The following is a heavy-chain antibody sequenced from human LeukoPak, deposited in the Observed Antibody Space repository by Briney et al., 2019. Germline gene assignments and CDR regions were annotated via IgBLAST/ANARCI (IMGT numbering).Heavy chain of an antibody. CDR1: GFTFSSYG. CDR2: IWNDGSNK. V-gene: IGHV3-33*01. Sequence: GGSLRLSCAASGFTFSSYGMHWVRQAPGKGLVWVAVIWNDGSNKSYADSVKGRFTISRDNSKNTLYLQMNRLRAEDTAVYYCAREVYHYGSGRYAPDYWGQGTLVTVSS. J-gene: IGHJ4*02. D-gene: IGHD3-10*01. CDR3: AREVYHYGSGRYAPDY.